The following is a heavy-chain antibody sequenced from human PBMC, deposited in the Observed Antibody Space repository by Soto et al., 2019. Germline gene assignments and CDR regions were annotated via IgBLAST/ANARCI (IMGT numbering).Heavy chain of an antibody. D-gene: IGHD1-1*01. CDR2: IYHSGST. CDR1: GGSISSSNW. Sequence: SETLSLTCAVSGGSISSSNWWSWVRQPPGKGLEWIGEIYHSGSTNYNPSLKSRVTISVDKSKNQFSLKLSSVTAADTAVYYCARGLPSLETGAEGVYWGQGTLVTVSS. V-gene: IGHV4-4*02. J-gene: IGHJ4*02. CDR3: ARGLPSLETGAEGVY.